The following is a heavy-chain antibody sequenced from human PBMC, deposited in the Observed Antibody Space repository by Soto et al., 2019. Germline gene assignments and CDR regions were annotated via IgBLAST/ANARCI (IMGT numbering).Heavy chain of an antibody. CDR3: AKAMRTSDYVWGSYRYSFPTSS. CDR2: ISGSGGST. V-gene: IGHV3-23*01. Sequence: GGSLRLSCAASGFTSSSYAMSWVRQAPGKGLEWVSAISGSGGSTYYADSVKGRFTISRDNSKNTLYLQMNSLRAEDTAVYYCAKAMRTSDYVWGSYRYSFPTSSWGQGTLVTVSS. CDR1: GFTSSSYA. J-gene: IGHJ5*02. D-gene: IGHD3-16*02.